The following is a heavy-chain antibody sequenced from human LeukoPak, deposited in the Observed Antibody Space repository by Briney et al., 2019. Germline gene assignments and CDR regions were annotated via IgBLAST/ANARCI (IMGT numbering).Heavy chain of an antibody. CDR3: AKDHGDCSGGSCLQYFYYYMDV. D-gene: IGHD2-15*01. CDR2: ISGSGGST. V-gene: IGHV3-23*01. J-gene: IGHJ6*03. Sequence: SGGSLRLSCAASGFTFSSYAMSWVRQAPGKGLEWVSAISGSGGSTYYADSVKGRFTISRDNSKNTLYLQMSSLRAEDTAVYYCAKDHGDCSGGSCLQYFYYYMDVWGKGTTVTVSS. CDR1: GFTFSSYA.